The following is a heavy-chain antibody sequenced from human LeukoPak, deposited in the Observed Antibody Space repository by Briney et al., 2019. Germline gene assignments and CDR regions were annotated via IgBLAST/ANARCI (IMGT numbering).Heavy chain of an antibody. CDR3: TTGGSVIVAGTRAFDI. CDR2: ISNNGGYT. Sequence: GGSLRLSCAASGFTFSSSAMSWVRQAPGKGLEWVSAISNNGGYTYYADSVQGRFTISRDNSKSTLCLQMNSLRAEDTAVYYCTTGGSVIVAGTRAFDIWGQGTMVTVSS. D-gene: IGHD5-12*01. V-gene: IGHV3-23*01. J-gene: IGHJ3*02. CDR1: GFTFSSSA.